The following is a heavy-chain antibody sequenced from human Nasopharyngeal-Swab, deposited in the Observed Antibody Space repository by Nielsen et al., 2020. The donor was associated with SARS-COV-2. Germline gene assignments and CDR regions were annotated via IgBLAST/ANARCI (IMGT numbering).Heavy chain of an antibody. V-gene: IGHV3-7*01. CDR2: IKQDGSEK. Sequence: GESLKISCAASGFTFSSYWMSWVRQAPGKGLEWVANIKQDGSEKYYVDSVKGRFTISRDNAKNSLYLQMNSPRAEDTAVYYCARGGEYYYDSSGYYDYWGQGTLVTVSS. CDR1: GFTFSSYW. CDR3: ARGGEYYYDSSGYYDY. D-gene: IGHD3-22*01. J-gene: IGHJ4*02.